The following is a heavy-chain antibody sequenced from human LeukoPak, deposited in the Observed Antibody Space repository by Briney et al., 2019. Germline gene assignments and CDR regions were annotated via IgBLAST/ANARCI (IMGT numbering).Heavy chain of an antibody. CDR3: ARDSCSGGYCPNWLDP. V-gene: IGHV4-31*03. J-gene: IGHJ5*02. D-gene: IGHD2-15*01. CDR2: IYYSGST. Sequence: SETLSLTCTVSGGSISSGGYYWSWIRQHPGKGLEWIGYIYYSGSTHYNPSLKSRVTMSVDTSKNQFSLKLSSVTAADTAVYYCARDSCSGGYCPNWLDPWGQGTLVTVSS. CDR1: GGSISSGGYY.